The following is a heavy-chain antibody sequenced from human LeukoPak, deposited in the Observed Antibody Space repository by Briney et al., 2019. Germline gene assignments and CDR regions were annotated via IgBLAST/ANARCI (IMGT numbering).Heavy chain of an antibody. J-gene: IGHJ4*02. V-gene: IGHV3-30*18. CDR1: GFTFGSYG. D-gene: IGHD4-17*01. CDR3: AKDTYGDYFYRVYC. CDR2: ISYDGSNK. Sequence: GGSLRLSCAASGFTFGSYGMHWVRQAPGKGLEWVAVISYDGSNKYYADSVKGRFTISRDNSKNTLYLQMNSLRAEDTAVYYCAKDTYGDYFYRVYCWGQGTLVTVSS.